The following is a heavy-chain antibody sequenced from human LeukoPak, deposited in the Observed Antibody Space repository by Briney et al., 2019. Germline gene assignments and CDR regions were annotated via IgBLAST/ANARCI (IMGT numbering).Heavy chain of an antibody. CDR3: ATCAPNRYWLAP. CDR1: NGSISNDY. Sequence: SETLSLTCNVSNGSISNDYWLWVRQPPGQGLEWIAYIDYSGYTDYNPSVKSRVTMSIDTSKSQFTLHLRSVSAADTAIYYCATCAPNRYWLAPWGQGILVTVSS. CDR2: IDYSGYT. J-gene: IGHJ5*02. V-gene: IGHV4-59*08.